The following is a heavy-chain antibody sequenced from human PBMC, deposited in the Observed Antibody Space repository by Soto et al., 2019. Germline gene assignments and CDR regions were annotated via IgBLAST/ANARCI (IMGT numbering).Heavy chain of an antibody. J-gene: IGHJ6*03. V-gene: IGHV3-21*01. CDR3: AREDIVVVSTPHRGYYYDTDA. CDR2: ISSSSSYI. Sequence: NPGGSLRLSCAASGFTFSSYSMNWVRQAPGKGLEWVSSISSSSSYIYYADSVKGRFTISRDNAKNSLCLQMNSLRAEDTAVYYCAREDIVVVSTPHRGYYYDTDAWGKETTVT. D-gene: IGHD2-15*01. CDR1: GFTFSSYS.